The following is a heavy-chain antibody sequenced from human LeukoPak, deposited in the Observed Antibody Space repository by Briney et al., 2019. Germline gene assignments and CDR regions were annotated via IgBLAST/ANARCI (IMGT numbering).Heavy chain of an antibody. J-gene: IGHJ2*01. CDR1: GYTLTTYW. Sequence: GESLKISCQASGYTLTTYWIGWVRQMPGKGLECMGIIYPDDSDTTYSPSFQGQVTISADKSFSTAYLQWSSLKASDTAIYYCARLGGDTYYFGSASYPNWYFDLWGRGTLVTVSS. CDR2: IYPDDSDT. D-gene: IGHD3-10*01. CDR3: ARLGGDTYYFGSASYPNWYFDL. V-gene: IGHV5-51*01.